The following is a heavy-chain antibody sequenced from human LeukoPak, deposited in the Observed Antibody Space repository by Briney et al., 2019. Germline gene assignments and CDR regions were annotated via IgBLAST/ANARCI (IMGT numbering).Heavy chain of an antibody. CDR2: IYSGGST. Sequence: QPGGSLRLSCAASGFTVSSTYMSWVRQAPGKGLEWVSVIYSGGSTYYSDSVKGRFTISRDNSKNTLFLQMNSLRADDTAVYYCARGRGAYYFYMDVWGKGTTVTVSS. V-gene: IGHV3-53*01. J-gene: IGHJ6*03. D-gene: IGHD3-16*01. CDR3: ARGRGAYYFYMDV. CDR1: GFTVSSTY.